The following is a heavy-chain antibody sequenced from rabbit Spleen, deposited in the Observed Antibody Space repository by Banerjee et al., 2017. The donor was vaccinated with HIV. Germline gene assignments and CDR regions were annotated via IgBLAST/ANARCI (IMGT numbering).Heavy chain of an antibody. CDR1: GVSFSDKDV. Sequence: EQLEESGGGLVKPGGSLTLTCKASGVSFSDKDVMCWVRQAPGKGLEWIACTISVTGNSVDASWAKGLFIMTRSSSTMVMLQMGSLTAAEAASFFCARNVVTFISCNFNLWGPGTLVTVS. CDR3: ARNVVTFISCNFNL. D-gene: IGHD1-1*01. J-gene: IGHJ4*01. V-gene: IGHV1S45*01. CDR2: TISVTGNS.